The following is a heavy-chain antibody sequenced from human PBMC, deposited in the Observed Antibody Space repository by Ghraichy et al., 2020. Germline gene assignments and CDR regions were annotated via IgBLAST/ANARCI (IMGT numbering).Heavy chain of an antibody. CDR3: VRGSCSGDTCFQAFDL. Sequence: GSLRLSCGASGFSVDSYSMNWLRRAPGKGLEWVAFIYSGSATTLFADSVKGRFSLSSDNVKNSLYLQMDSLRPEDTAVYFCVRGSCSGDTCFQAFDLWGQGTTVTVSS. CDR2: IYSGSATT. V-gene: IGHV3-48*01. CDR1: GFSVDSYS. D-gene: IGHD2-15*01. J-gene: IGHJ6*02.